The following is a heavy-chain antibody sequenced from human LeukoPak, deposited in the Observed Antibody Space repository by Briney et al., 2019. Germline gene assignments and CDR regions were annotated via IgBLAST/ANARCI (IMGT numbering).Heavy chain of an antibody. CDR2: ISGSGIT. V-gene: IGHV3-66*01. CDR3: AGYGGYSF. CDR1: GFAVNGNH. Sequence: GGSLRLSCAASGFAVNGNHITWVRQAPGKGLEWVSVISGSGITFYADSVKGRLTISRDNSKNTIYLQMNNLRAEDTAVYYCAGYGGYSFWGQGTLVTVSS. J-gene: IGHJ4*02. D-gene: IGHD4-23*01.